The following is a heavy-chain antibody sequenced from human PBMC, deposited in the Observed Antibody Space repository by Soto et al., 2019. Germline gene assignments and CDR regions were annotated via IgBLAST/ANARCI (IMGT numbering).Heavy chain of an antibody. CDR3: ARDRGSVAGQYFDY. D-gene: IGHD6-19*01. V-gene: IGHV3-11*05. Sequence: QVQLVESGGGLVKPGGSLRLSCAVSGFTFSDLYMSWIRQAPGKGLEWVSYISSSGHSTQYADSVKGRFIISRDNAKNSRYLQMNSLRAEDTAVYYCARDRGSVAGQYFDYWGQGTLVTVSS. CDR1: GFTFSDLY. J-gene: IGHJ4*02. CDR2: ISSSGHST.